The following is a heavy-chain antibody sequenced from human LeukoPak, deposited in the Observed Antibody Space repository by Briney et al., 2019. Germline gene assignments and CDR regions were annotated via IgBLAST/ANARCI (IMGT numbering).Heavy chain of an antibody. Sequence: SETLSLTCAVYGGSFSGYYWSWIRQPPGKGLEWIGEINHSGRTNYNPSLKSRVTISVDTSKNQFSLKLSSVTAADTAVYYCARGDSSAFDYWGQGTLVTVSS. CDR1: GGSFSGYY. CDR3: ARGDSSAFDY. V-gene: IGHV4-34*01. J-gene: IGHJ4*02. CDR2: INHSGRT. D-gene: IGHD6-25*01.